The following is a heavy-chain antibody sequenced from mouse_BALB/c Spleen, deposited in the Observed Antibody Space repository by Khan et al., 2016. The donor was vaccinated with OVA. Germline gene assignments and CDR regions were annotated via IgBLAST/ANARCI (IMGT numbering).Heavy chain of an antibody. D-gene: IGHD2-14*01. CDR1: GYTFTTAG. CDR2: INTHSGVP. J-gene: IGHJ4*01. CDR3: AGGGVAYCRNDGGAMEY. Sequence: QIQLVQSGPELKKPGETVRISCKASGYTFTTAGMQWVQKMPGKGLKWIGWINTHSGVPKYAEDFKGLFAFSLETSASTAYLQITDLDNEEMDTYYCAGGGVAYCRNDGGAMEYWGQGTSVTVSS. V-gene: IGHV9-4*02.